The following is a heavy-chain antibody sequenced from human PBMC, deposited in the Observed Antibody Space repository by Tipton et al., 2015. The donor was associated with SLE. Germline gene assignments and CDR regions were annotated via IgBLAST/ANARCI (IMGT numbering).Heavy chain of an antibody. CDR3: ARRFRDSYYFDY. CDR2: ISYSGRS. J-gene: IGHJ4*02. CDR1: GVSISDHS. V-gene: IGHV4-59*08. Sequence: LRLSFTVSGVSISDHSWGWIRQPPGKGLEWIGYISYSGRSNYNPSLKSQVTISLDTSKNQVSLKVSSVTAADTAVYYCARRFRDSYYFDYWGQGTLVTVSS.